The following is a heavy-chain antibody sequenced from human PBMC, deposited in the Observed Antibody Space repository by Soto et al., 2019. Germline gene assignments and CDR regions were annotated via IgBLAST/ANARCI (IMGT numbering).Heavy chain of an antibody. Sequence: EVQLVETGGGLIQPGGSLRLSCAASGFTVSSNYMSWVRLAPGKGLEWVSVIYSGGSTYYADSVKGRFTISRDNSKNTLYLQMNSLRAEDTAVYYCARDRGVSPPNYYYYGMDVWGQGTTVTVSS. D-gene: IGHD3-10*01. V-gene: IGHV3-53*02. CDR3: ARDRGVSPPNYYYYGMDV. CDR2: IYSGGST. CDR1: GFTVSSNY. J-gene: IGHJ6*02.